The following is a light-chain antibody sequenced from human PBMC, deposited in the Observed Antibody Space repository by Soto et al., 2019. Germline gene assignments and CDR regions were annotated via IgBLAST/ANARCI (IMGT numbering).Light chain of an antibody. V-gene: IGKV2-28*01. Sequence: DIVMSQSPLSLPVTPGEPASISCRSSQSLLHSNGYNFLDWYLQKPGQSPQVLIYLGSNRASGVPDRFSGSASGTDFTLKISRVEAEDVGVYYCMQALQTPYTFGQGTKLEIK. J-gene: IGKJ2*01. CDR3: MQALQTPYT. CDR1: QSLLHSNGYNF. CDR2: LGS.